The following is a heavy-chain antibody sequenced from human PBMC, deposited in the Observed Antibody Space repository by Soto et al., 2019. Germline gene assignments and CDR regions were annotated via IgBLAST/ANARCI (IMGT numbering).Heavy chain of an antibody. Sequence: GGPLKLSCATTRFGIRIYAMSWVRQAPGKGLEWVSSLSGSGTSTYYADSVKGRFTISRDNFKNTLYLQMNSLRAEDTAVYYCAKDSMAHSYGDFDYWGQGT. CDR2: LSGSGTST. CDR1: RFGIRIYA. CDR3: AKDSMAHSYGDFDY. J-gene: IGHJ4*02. D-gene: IGHD5-18*01. V-gene: IGHV3-23*01.